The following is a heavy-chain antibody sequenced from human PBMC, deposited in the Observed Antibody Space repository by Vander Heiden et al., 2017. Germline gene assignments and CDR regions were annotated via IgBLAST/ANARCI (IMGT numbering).Heavy chain of an antibody. CDR1: GFTFLSYA. CDR2: ISGSGGST. D-gene: IGHD5-12*01. J-gene: IGHJ5*02. V-gene: IGHV3-23*01. CDR3: AKVRRIVDRNNWFDP. Sequence: EVQLLESGGGLVQPGGSLRLSCAASGFTFLSYAMSWVRQAPGKGLEWVSAISGSGGSTYYADSVKGRFTISRDNSKNTLYLQMNSLRAEDTAVYYCAKVRRIVDRNNWFDPWGQGTLVTVSS.